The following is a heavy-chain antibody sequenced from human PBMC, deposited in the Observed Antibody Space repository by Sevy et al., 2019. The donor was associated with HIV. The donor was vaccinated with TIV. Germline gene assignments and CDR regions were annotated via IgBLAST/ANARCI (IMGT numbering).Heavy chain of an antibody. J-gene: IGHJ6*02. CDR2: INSHGTIT. CDR1: GFTFSSHW. Sequence: GGSLRLSCAASGFTFSSHWMFWVHQAPGKGPVWVSHINSHGTITNYADSVKGRFTISRDNAKNTVYLQINSLRAEDTAVYYCARGQVLRFLEWPTYGMDVWGQGTTVTVSS. CDR3: ARGQVLRFLEWPTYGMDV. V-gene: IGHV3-74*01. D-gene: IGHD3-3*01.